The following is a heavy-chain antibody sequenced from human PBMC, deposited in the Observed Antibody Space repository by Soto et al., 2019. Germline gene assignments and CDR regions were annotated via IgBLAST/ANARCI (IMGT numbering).Heavy chain of an antibody. J-gene: IGHJ5*02. V-gene: IGHV1-69*13. Sequence: SVKVSFKASGGTFSSYAISWLRQAPGQGLEWMGGIIPIFGTANYAQKFQGRVTITADESTSTAYMELSSLRSEDTAVYYCARRGYSYGANWFDPWGQGTLVTVSS. CDR3: ARRGYSYGANWFDP. CDR1: GGTFSSYA. D-gene: IGHD5-18*01. CDR2: IIPIFGTA.